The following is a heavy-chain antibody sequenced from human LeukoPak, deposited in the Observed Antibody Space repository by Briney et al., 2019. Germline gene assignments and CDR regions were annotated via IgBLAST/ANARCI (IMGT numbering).Heavy chain of an antibody. CDR1: GGSISSYY. CDR2: IYYSGST. J-gene: IGHJ3*02. Sequence: SETLSLTCTVSGGSISSYYWSWIRQPPGKGLEWIGYIYYSGSTNYNPSLKSRVTISVDTSKKQFSLKLSSVTAADTAVYYCARPLWFGELNAFDIWGQGTMVTVSS. V-gene: IGHV4-59*08. D-gene: IGHD3-10*01. CDR3: ARPLWFGELNAFDI.